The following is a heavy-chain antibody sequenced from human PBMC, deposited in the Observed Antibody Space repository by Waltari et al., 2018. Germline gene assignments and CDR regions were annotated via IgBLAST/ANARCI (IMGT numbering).Heavy chain of an antibody. CDR2: IYYSGST. V-gene: IGHV4-39*07. D-gene: IGHD6-19*01. J-gene: IGHJ4*02. Sequence: QLQLQESGPGLVKPSETLSLTCTVSGGSISSSSYYWGWIRQPPGKGLEWIGSIYYSGSTYYNPSLKSRVTISVDTSKNQFSLKLSSVTAADTAVYYCARDKTHSSGWNVDYWGQGTLVTVSS. CDR3: ARDKTHSSGWNVDY. CDR1: GGSISSSSYY.